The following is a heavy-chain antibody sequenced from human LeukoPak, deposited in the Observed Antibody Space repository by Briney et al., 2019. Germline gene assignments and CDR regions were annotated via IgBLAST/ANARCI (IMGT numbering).Heavy chain of an antibody. J-gene: IGHJ4*02. CDR2: ISSSCSTI. Sequence: GGSLRLSCAASGFTFSDYYMNWIRQAPGKGLEWVSYISSSCSTIYYADSVKGRFTISRDNAKNSLYLQMNSLRAEDTAVYYCARGWLLYYFDYWGQGTLVTVSS. V-gene: IGHV3-11*01. CDR3: ARGWLLYYFDY. CDR1: GFTFSDYY. D-gene: IGHD5-12*01.